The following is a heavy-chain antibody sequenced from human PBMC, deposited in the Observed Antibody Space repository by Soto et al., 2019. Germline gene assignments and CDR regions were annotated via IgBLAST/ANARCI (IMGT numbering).Heavy chain of an antibody. CDR1: CFTVSSYA. J-gene: IGHJ4*02. V-gene: IGHV3-23*01. CDR2: ISGNGADK. D-gene: IGHD6-19*01. CDR3: GKERRGRGWFVCNY. Sequence: PXGSLRRYFVASCFTVSSYARSEVRHAPGKGLEWVSAISGNGADKTYAESVRGRFTISRDNSKDTLYLQMNSLRADDTAVYYCGKERRGRGWFVCNYWGQGIVVTVS.